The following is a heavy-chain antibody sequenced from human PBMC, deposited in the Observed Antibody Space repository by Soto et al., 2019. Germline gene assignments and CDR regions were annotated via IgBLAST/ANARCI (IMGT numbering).Heavy chain of an antibody. CDR2: VYYSGRT. J-gene: IGHJ4*02. Sequence: QVQLQESGPGLVKPSETLSLTCSVSGDSFSSYSWSWIRRPPGRGLEWIGYVYYSGRTTYNPSLKSRRTISLDTSKNQFSLRLSSVTAADTAVYYCAGDYGSGRYRFDYWGQGTLVTVSS. CDR1: GDSFSSYS. CDR3: AGDYGSGRYRFDY. V-gene: IGHV4-59*01. D-gene: IGHD3-10*01.